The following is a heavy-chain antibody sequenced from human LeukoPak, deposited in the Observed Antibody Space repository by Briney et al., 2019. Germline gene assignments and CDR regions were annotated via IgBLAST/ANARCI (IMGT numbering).Heavy chain of an antibody. V-gene: IGHV4-59*08. Sequence: SETLSLTCTVSGGSISSYYWSWIRQPPGNGLEWIGYIYYSGSTNYNPSLKSRVTISVDTSKNQFSLKVSSVTAADTAVYYCARGRSWSYYFDYWGQGTLVTVSS. CDR1: GGSISSYY. CDR2: IYYSGST. CDR3: ARGRSWSYYFDY. J-gene: IGHJ4*02. D-gene: IGHD6-13*01.